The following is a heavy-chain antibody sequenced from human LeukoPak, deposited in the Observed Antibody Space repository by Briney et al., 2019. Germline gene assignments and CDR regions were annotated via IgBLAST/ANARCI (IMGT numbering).Heavy chain of an antibody. CDR1: GFTFSTYR. J-gene: IGHJ4*02. V-gene: IGHV3-74*01. D-gene: IGHD6-19*01. CDR2: INPDGTST. CDR3: TRATAVAFDY. Sequence: RRSLRLSCAASGFTFSTYRMHWVCQAPGKGLVCVSRINPDGTSTSNADSVKVRLTISKDNAKNTVFLQVNSLRAEDTAVYYCTRATAVAFDYWGQGTLVSV.